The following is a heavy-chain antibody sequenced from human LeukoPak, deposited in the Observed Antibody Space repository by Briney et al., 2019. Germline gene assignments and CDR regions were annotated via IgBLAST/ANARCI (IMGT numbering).Heavy chain of an antibody. CDR3: ARGPTDFWSWGAFDY. CDR1: GGSISSYY. V-gene: IGHV4-59*01. J-gene: IGHJ4*02. CDR2: IYYSGST. D-gene: IGHD3-3*01. Sequence: SETLSLTCTVSGGSISSYYWSWIRQPPGKGLEWIGYIYYSGSTNYKPSLKSRVTISVDTSKNQFSLKLSSVTAADTAVYYCARGPTDFWSWGAFDYWGQGTLVTVSS.